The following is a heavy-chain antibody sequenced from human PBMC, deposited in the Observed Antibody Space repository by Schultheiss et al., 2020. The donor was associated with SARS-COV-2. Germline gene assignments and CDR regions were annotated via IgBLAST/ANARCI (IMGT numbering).Heavy chain of an antibody. CDR1: GFTFSSYG. D-gene: IGHD3-10*01. J-gene: IGHJ4*02. CDR3: ARVEYYGSGSYYNPFDY. V-gene: IGHV3-7*01. Sequence: GGSLRLSCAASGFTFSSYGMHWVRQAPGKGLEWVANIKQDGSEKYYVDSVKGRFTVSRDNAKNSLYLQMNSLRAEDTAVYYCARVEYYGSGSYYNPFDYWGQGTLVTVSS. CDR2: IKQDGSEK.